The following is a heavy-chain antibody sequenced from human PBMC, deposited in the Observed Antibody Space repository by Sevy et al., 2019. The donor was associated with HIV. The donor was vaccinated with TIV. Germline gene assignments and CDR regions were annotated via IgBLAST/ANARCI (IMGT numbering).Heavy chain of an antibody. CDR1: GFTFGNYA. D-gene: IGHD2-15*01. J-gene: IGHJ4*02. CDR2: ISWNSGSM. CDR3: AKGVSGGNSGAAFDY. Sequence: GGSLRLSCAGSGFTFGNYAMYWVRQSPGKGLEWVSGISWNSGSMGYADAVEGRFTISRDNAKNSLHLEMNSLRPEDTALYYCAKGVSGGNSGAAFDYWGQRTRVTDSS. V-gene: IGHV3-9*01.